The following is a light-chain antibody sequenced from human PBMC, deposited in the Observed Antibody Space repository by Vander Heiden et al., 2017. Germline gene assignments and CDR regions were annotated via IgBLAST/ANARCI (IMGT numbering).Light chain of an antibody. CDR1: TGAVTRDHY. J-gene: IGLJ2*01. CDR2: DTS. CDR3: LVFDPGTVV. V-gene: IGLV7-46*01. Sequence: QAVMTQEPSLTVSPGGTVTLTCGSSTGAVTRDHYPYWVQQKPGQAPRTLIFDTSNKHSWTPARFSGSLLGGKAALTLSDAQPEDEDDYYCLVFDPGTVVFGGGTKITVL.